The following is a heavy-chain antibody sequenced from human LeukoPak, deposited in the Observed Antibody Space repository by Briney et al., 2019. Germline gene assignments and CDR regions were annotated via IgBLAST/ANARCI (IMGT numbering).Heavy chain of an antibody. V-gene: IGHV3-13*01. CDR2: FHTAGDT. CDR3: ARGSCSSSSCYERLNGLDV. J-gene: IGHJ6*02. D-gene: IGHD2-2*01. CDR1: GFTFSNYD. Sequence: GGSLGLSCAASGFTFSNYDMHWVRQATGKGLEWVSAFHTAGDTHYSGSVKGRFATSRENAKNSFYLQMNNLRAGDTAVYYCARGSCSSSSCYERLNGLDVWGQGTPVTVSS.